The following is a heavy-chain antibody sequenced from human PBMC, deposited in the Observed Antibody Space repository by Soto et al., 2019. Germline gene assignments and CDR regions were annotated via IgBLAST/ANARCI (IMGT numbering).Heavy chain of an antibody. Sequence: SETLSLTCSVSGASIAGGSYYWSWVRHPPGKGLEWIGYIPSRGRPFYNPSLTSRGTISADSSKNQLSLQLTSVTAADTAVYYCVRDQYSGYDFALWGQGNLVTVSS. J-gene: IGHJ5*02. CDR2: IPSRGRP. CDR1: GASIAGGSYY. D-gene: IGHD5-12*01. CDR3: VRDQYSGYDFAL. V-gene: IGHV4-30-4*01.